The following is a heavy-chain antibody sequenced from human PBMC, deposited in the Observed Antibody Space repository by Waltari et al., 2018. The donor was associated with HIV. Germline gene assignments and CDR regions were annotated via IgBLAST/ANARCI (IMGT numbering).Heavy chain of an antibody. Sequence: QVHLVESGGGLVKPGGSLRLSCAASGFTLSDYYLTWSRQAPGKWLEWVSYITGSGNTIYYGDSVKGRFTISRDNAKNSLFLQMNSLRAEDTAVYYCARDRPRGAALFYYGMDVWGQGTTVTVSS. D-gene: IGHD6-13*01. CDR2: ITGSGNTI. CDR1: GFTLSDYY. CDR3: ARDRPRGAALFYYGMDV. V-gene: IGHV3-11*01. J-gene: IGHJ6*02.